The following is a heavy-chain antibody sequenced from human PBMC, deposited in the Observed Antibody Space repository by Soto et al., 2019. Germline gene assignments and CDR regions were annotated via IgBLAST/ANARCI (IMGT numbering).Heavy chain of an antibody. J-gene: IGHJ6*02. CDR1: GFTFSSYA. Sequence: GGSLRLSCAASGFTFSSYAMHWVRQAPGKGLEWVAVISYDGSNKYYADSVKGRFTISRGNSKNTLYLQMNSLRAEDTAVYYCARVKGSTYYYYYGMDVWGQGTTVTAP. D-gene: IGHD2-15*01. CDR2: ISYDGSNK. CDR3: ARVKGSTYYYYYGMDV. V-gene: IGHV3-30-3*01.